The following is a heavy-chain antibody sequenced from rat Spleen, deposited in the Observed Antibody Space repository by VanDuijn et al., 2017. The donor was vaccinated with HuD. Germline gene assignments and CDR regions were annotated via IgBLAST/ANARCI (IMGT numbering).Heavy chain of an antibody. CDR3: ARGGFFRY. V-gene: IGHV5-31*01. Sequence: EVQLVESGGGLVQPGGSLKLSCVASGFTFNNYWMTWIRQAPGKGLEWVAAITNASGRTYYPEALKGRFTISRDTAQKTLYLQMNSLRSEETATYYFARGGFFRYWGQGVMVTVSS. CDR2: ITNASGRT. CDR1: GFTFNNYW. J-gene: IGHJ2*01. D-gene: IGHD1-6*01.